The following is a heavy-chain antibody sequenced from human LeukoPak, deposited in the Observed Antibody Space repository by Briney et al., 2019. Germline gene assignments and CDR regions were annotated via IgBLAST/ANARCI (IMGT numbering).Heavy chain of an antibody. Sequence: GGSLRLSCAASGFTFSRYGIHWVRQAPGKGLEWVAVISYDGSEKYYADSVKGRFTISRDNSKNTLYLQMNSLRPEDTAVYYCASRSSSWYYFDYWGQGTLVTVSS. CDR2: ISYDGSEK. CDR3: ASRSSSWYYFDY. J-gene: IGHJ4*02. CDR1: GFTFSRYG. D-gene: IGHD6-13*01. V-gene: IGHV3-30-3*01.